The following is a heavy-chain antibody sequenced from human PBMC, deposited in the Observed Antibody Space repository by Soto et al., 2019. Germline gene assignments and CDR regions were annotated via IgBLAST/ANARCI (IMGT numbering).Heavy chain of an antibody. CDR3: ARRGPGTHFDY. V-gene: IGHV3-23*01. CDR1: GFTFSSYA. J-gene: IGHJ4*02. D-gene: IGHD6-13*01. Sequence: TGGSLRLSCAASGFTFSSYAMNWVRQAPGKGLEWVSVISGSGDSTYYADSVKGRFTISRDNSKNTLYLQMNSLRTEDTAVYYCARRGPGTHFDYWGQGTLVTVSS. CDR2: ISGSGDST.